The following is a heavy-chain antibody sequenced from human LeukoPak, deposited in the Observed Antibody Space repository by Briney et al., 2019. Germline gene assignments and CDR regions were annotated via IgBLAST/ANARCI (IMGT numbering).Heavy chain of an antibody. D-gene: IGHD7-27*01. CDR2: IKQDGSEK. CDR1: GFTFSNYG. V-gene: IGHV3-7*01. J-gene: IGHJ4*02. CDR3: ARDRGWGSGFDY. Sequence: GGSLRLSCAASGFTFSNYGMHWVRQAPGKGPEWVANIKQDGSEKYYVASVKGRFTISRDNAKNSLYLQMNSLRAEDTAVYYCARDRGWGSGFDYWGQGTLVTVSS.